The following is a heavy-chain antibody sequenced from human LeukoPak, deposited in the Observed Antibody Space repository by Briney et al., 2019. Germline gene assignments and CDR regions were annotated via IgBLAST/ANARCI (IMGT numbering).Heavy chain of an antibody. D-gene: IGHD1-7*01. CDR2: INHSGRT. Sequence: SETLSLTCAVYGGSFSGYYWSWIRQPPGKGLEWIGEINHSGRTNYNPSLKSRVTISVGTSKNQFSLKLSSVTAADTAVYYCARSGTTVGYYYYYGMDVWGQGTTVTVSS. V-gene: IGHV4-34*01. CDR3: ARSGTTVGYYYYYGMDV. J-gene: IGHJ6*02. CDR1: GGSFSGYY.